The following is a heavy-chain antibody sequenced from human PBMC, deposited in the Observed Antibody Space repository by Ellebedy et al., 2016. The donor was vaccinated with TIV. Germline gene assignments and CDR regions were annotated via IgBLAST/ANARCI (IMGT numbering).Heavy chain of an antibody. D-gene: IGHD2-2*01. CDR2: ISSDGTNK. J-gene: IGHJ4*02. CDR1: GFAFSNFA. CDR3: ARDQTVPSVYFDY. Sequence: GGSLRLXXAASGFAFSNFAMHWVRQAPGKGLEWVTVISSDGTNKFYRDSVKGRFTITRDNSKNTLSLQMKSLRPDDTAVYFCARDQTVPSVYFDYWGQGTLVTVSS. V-gene: IGHV3-30-3*01.